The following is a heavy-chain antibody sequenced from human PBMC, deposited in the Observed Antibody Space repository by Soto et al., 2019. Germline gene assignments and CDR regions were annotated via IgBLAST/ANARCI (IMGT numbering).Heavy chain of an antibody. CDR2: INHSGST. Sequence: SETLSLTCAVYGGSFSGYYWSWIRQPPGKGLEWIGEINHSGSTNYNPSLKSRVTISVDTSKNQFSLKLSSVTAADTAVYYCARGRVPRQSRHTTANWFDPWGQGTLVTVSS. CDR3: ARGRVPRQSRHTTANWFDP. V-gene: IGHV4-34*01. CDR1: GGSFSGYY. J-gene: IGHJ5*02. D-gene: IGHD4-4*01.